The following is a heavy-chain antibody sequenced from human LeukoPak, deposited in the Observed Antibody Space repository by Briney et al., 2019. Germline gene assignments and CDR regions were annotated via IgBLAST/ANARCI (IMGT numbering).Heavy chain of an antibody. CDR3: ARDYVYAFDY. Sequence: GGSLRLSCAASGFIFSSYSINWVRQAPGKGLEWVSYISGDGNAKHYTDSVKGRFTISRDNAKNALYLQMNSLRAEDTAMYFCARDYVYAFDYWGQGTLVTVSS. D-gene: IGHD2/OR15-2a*01. CDR2: ISGDGNAK. CDR1: GFIFSSYS. J-gene: IGHJ4*02. V-gene: IGHV3-48*01.